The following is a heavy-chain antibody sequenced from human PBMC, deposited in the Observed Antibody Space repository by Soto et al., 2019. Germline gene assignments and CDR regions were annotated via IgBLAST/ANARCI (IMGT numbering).Heavy chain of an antibody. D-gene: IGHD4-17*01. Sequence: SETLSLTCTVSGGSISSYYWSWIRQPPGKGLEWIGYIYYSGSTNYNHSLKSRDTISVDTSKNQFSLKLSSVTAADTAVYYCARFGRSDYYGDNYYGMDVWGQGTTVTVSS. CDR2: IYYSGST. J-gene: IGHJ6*02. CDR1: GGSISSYY. V-gene: IGHV4-59*01. CDR3: ARFGRSDYYGDNYYGMDV.